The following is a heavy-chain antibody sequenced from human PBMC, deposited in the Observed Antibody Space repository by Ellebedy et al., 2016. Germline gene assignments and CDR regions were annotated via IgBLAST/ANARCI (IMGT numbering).Heavy chain of an antibody. J-gene: IGHJ4*02. CDR3: AREMATEAFDY. Sequence: ASVKVSCXASGYTFTSYYMHWVRQAPGQGLEWMGIINPSGGSTSYAQKFQGRVTMTRDTSTSTAYMELRSLRSDDTAVYYCAREMATEAFDYWGQGTLVTVSS. CDR1: GYTFTSYY. CDR2: INPSGGST. D-gene: IGHD5-24*01. V-gene: IGHV1-46*01.